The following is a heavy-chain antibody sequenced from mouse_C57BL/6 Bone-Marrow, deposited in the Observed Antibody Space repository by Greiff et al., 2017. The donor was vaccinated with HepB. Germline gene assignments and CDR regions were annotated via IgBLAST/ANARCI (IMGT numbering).Heavy chain of an antibody. V-gene: IGHV1-18*01. CDR3: ARGGFGGFAY. J-gene: IGHJ3*01. D-gene: IGHD3-1*01. Sequence: EVKLVESGPELVKPGASVKIPCKASGYTFTDYNMDWVKQSHGKSLEWIGDINPNNGGTIYNQKFKGKATLTVDKSSSTAYMELRSLTSEDTAVYYCARGGFGGFAYWGQGTLVTVSA. CDR2: INPNNGGT. CDR1: GYTFTDYN.